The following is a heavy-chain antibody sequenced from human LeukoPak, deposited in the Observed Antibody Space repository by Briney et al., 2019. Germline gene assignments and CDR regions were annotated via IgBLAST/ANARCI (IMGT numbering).Heavy chain of an antibody. J-gene: IGHJ6*02. V-gene: IGHV1-2*04. CDR1: GYTFTVYY. CDR3: ARGSSGWDSEDGMDV. D-gene: IGHD6-19*01. Sequence: ASVKVSCKASGYTFTVYYMHWVRQAPGQGLEWMGWINPNSGGTNYAQKFQGWVTMTRDTSISTAYMELSRLRSDDTAVYYCARGSSGWDSEDGMDVWGQGTTVTVSS. CDR2: INPNSGGT.